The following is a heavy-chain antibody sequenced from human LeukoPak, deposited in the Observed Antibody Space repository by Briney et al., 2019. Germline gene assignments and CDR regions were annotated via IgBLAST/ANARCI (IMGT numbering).Heavy chain of an antibody. CDR3: ARGALWVLDY. CDR1: GFIFSNYE. CDR2: ISTSGSDK. D-gene: IGHD3-16*01. Sequence: GGSLRLSCAASGFIFSNYEINWVRQAPGEGLEWVSYISTSGSDKYYADSVKGRFTISRDNAKNSLYLQLNSLRADDTAVYYCARGALWVLDYWGQGTLVTVSS. V-gene: IGHV3-48*03. J-gene: IGHJ4*02.